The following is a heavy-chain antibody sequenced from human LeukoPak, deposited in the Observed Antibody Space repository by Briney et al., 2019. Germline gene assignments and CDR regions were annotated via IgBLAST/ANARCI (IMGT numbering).Heavy chain of an antibody. D-gene: IGHD6-6*01. J-gene: IGHJ4*02. Sequence: GGSLRLSCAASGFTVSSNYMSWVRQAPGKGLEWVSVIYSGGSTYYADSVKGRFTISRDNAKNSLYLQMNSLRAEDTAVYYCARKYSSSWPYYFDYWGQGTLVTVSS. V-gene: IGHV3-66*01. CDR1: GFTVSSNY. CDR3: ARKYSSSWPYYFDY. CDR2: IYSGGST.